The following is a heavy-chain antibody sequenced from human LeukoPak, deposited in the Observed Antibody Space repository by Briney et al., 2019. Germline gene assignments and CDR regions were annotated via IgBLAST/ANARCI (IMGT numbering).Heavy chain of an antibody. D-gene: IGHD1-26*01. J-gene: IGHJ4*02. Sequence: PSETLSLTCAVSGGSITSGDYSWSWIRQPPGQGLEWIGYIYHSGSTYYNPSLKSRVTISVDRSKNQFSLKLSSVTVADTAVYHCARVWSSFPYYFDYWGQGTLVAVSS. V-gene: IGHV4-30-2*01. CDR1: GGSITSGDYS. CDR2: IYHSGST. CDR3: ARVWSSFPYYFDY.